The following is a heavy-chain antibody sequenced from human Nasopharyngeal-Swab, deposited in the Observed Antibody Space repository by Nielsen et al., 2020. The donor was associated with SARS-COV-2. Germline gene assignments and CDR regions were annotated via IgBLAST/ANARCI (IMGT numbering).Heavy chain of an antibody. J-gene: IGHJ6*02. V-gene: IGHV1-46*01. CDR2: INPTDGST. D-gene: IGHD1-7*01. Sequence: ASVKVSCKASGYTFTSYYLHWVRQAPGQGLVWIGIINPTDGSTSYAQKFEGRVTMTRVTSTSTVYMELNSLRSEDTAVYYCARVLPFRITGTSGMDVWGQGTTVTVSS. CDR3: ARVLPFRITGTSGMDV. CDR1: GYTFTSYY.